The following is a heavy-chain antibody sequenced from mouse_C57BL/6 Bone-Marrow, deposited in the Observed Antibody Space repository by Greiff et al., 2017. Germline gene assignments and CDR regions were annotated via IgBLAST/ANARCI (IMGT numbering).Heavy chain of an antibody. CDR2: IDPSDSYT. CDR1: GYTFTSYW. CDR3: ARPIYYYGSSLAY. J-gene: IGHJ3*01. Sequence: VKLQQPGAELVRPGTSVKLSCKASGYTFTSYWMHWVKQRPGQGLEWIGVIDPSDSYTNYNQKFKGKATLTVDTSSSTAYMQLSSLTSEDSAVYYCARPIYYYGSSLAYWGQGTLVTVSA. V-gene: IGHV1-59*01. D-gene: IGHD1-1*01.